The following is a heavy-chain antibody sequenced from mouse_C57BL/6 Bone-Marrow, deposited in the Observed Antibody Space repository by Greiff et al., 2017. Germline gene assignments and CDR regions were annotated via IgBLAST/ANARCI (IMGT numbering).Heavy chain of an antibody. Sequence: EVQLQQSGAELVRPGASVKLSCTASGFNIKDDYMHWVKQRPEQGLEWIGWIDPENGDTEYASKFQGKATITADTSSNTAYLQLSSLTSEDTAVYYWTTYSAMDYWGQGTSVTVSS. CDR3: TTYSAMDY. CDR1: GFNIKDDY. J-gene: IGHJ4*01. CDR2: IDPENGDT. V-gene: IGHV14-4*01.